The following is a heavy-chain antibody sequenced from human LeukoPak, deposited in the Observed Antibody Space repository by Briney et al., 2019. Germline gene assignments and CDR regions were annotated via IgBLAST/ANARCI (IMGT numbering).Heavy chain of an antibody. CDR1: GGSISSYY. V-gene: IGHV4-59*01. J-gene: IGHJ6*03. CDR2: IYYSGST. Sequence: SETLSLTCTVSGGSISSYYWSWIRQPPGKGLEWIGYIYYSGSTNYNPSLKSRVTISVDTSKNQFSLKLSSVTAEDTAVYYCARARDNYYNYMEVWGKGNTVTVSS. CDR3: ARARDNYYNYMEV. D-gene: IGHD3-9*01.